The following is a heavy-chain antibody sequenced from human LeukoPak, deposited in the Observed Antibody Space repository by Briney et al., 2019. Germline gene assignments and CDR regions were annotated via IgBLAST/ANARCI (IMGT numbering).Heavy chain of an antibody. CDR3: ARDRPVPVYGKPNWFDP. D-gene: IGHD6-6*01. CDR2: IIPIFGTA. Sequence: SVKVSRKASGGTFSSYAISWVRQAPGQGLEWMGRIIPIFGTANYAQKFQGRVTITTDESTSTAYMELSSLRSEDTAVYYCARDRPVPVYGKPNWFDPWGQGTLVTVSS. J-gene: IGHJ5*02. V-gene: IGHV1-69*05. CDR1: GGTFSSYA.